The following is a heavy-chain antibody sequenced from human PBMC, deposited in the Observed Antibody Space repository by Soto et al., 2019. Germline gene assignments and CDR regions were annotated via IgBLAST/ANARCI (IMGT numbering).Heavy chain of an antibody. Sequence: GESLNISCKGSGYSFTSYWIGWVRQMPGKGLEWMGIIYPGDSDTRYSPSFEGQVTISADKSITTAYLQWSSLKASDTAMYYCARPSYSSSRYYGMDVWGQGTTVTV. CDR3: ARPSYSSSRYYGMDV. J-gene: IGHJ6*02. V-gene: IGHV5-51*01. CDR1: GYSFTSYW. D-gene: IGHD6-6*01. CDR2: IYPGDSDT.